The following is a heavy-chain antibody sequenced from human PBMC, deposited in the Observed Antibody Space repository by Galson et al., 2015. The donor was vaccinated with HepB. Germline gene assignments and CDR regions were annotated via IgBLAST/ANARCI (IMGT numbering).Heavy chain of an antibody. CDR2: VNPNSGNT. J-gene: IGHJ4*02. V-gene: IGHV1-8*01. CDR3: ARWDVYGDRDFDY. Sequence: SVKVSCKASGYTFSSYDINWVRQATGQGLEWMGWVNPNSGNTGYAQKFQGRVTMTRNTSTSTAYMELSSLRSEDTAVYYCARWDVYGDRDFDYWGQGTLVTVSS. CDR1: GYTFSSYD. D-gene: IGHD4-17*01.